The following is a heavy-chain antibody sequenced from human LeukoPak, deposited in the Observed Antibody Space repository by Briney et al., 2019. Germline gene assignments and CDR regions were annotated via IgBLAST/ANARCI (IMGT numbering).Heavy chain of an antibody. CDR1: GFTFDDYA. CDR3: AKDMKIVEVGYYFDY. V-gene: IGHV3-9*01. D-gene: IGHD1-26*01. J-gene: IGHJ4*02. CDR2: ISWNSGSI. Sequence: GRSLRLSCAASGFTFDDYAMHWVRQASGKGLEWVSGISWNSGSIGYADSVKGRFTISRDNAKNSLYLQMNSLRAEDTALYYCAKDMKIVEVGYYFDYWGQGTLVTVSS.